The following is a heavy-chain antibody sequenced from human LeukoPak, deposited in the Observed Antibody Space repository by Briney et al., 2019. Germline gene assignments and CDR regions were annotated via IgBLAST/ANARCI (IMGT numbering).Heavy chain of an antibody. CDR2: IYYSGST. CDR1: GGSISSGDYY. D-gene: IGHD2-2*01. V-gene: IGHV4-30-4*08. J-gene: IGHJ4*02. CDR3: AREGIVVVPAAMN. Sequence: SQTLSLTCTVSGGSISSGDYYWSWIRQPPGKGLEWIGYIYYSGSTYYNPSLKSRVTISVDTSKSQFSLKLSSVTAADTAVYYCAREGIVVVPAAMNWGQGTLVTVSS.